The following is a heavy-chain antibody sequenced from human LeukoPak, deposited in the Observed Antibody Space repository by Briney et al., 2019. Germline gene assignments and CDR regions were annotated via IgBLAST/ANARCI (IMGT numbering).Heavy chain of an antibody. V-gene: IGHV4-59*01. Sequence: SETLSLTCTVSGGSISSCYWSWIRQPPGKGLEWIGYIYYSGSTNYNPSLKSRVTISVDTSKNQFSLKLSSVTAADTAVYYCARAVAVAGTGDGAFDIWGQGTMVTVSS. CDR3: ARAVAVAGTGDGAFDI. CDR2: IYYSGST. CDR1: GGSISSCY. J-gene: IGHJ3*02. D-gene: IGHD6-19*01.